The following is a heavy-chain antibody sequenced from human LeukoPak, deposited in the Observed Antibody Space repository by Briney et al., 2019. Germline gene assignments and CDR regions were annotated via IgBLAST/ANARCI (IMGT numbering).Heavy chain of an antibody. J-gene: IGHJ4*02. CDR3: DPHDSSSHF. D-gene: IGHD6-6*01. V-gene: IGHV3-30-3*01. Sequence: PGRSLRLSCAASGFIFSSYAMHWVRQAPGKGLEWAAFISSDGSNKYYADSVKGRFTISRDNSKNTLYLQMNSLGDEDTAVYYCDPHDSSSHFWGQGTLVTVSS. CDR2: ISSDGSNK. CDR1: GFIFSSYA.